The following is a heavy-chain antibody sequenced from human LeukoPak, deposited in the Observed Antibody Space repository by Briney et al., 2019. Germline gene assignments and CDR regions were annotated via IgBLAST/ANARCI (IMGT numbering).Heavy chain of an antibody. CDR3: ARRGYSGYDYGMDV. CDR2: ISYDGSNK. Sequence: GGSLRLSCAASGFTFSTYGMHWVRRAPGKGLEWVAVISYDGSNKYYADSVKGRFTISRDNSKNMLYLQMNSLRAEDTAVYYCARRGYSGYDYGMDVWGQGTTVTVSS. V-gene: IGHV3-30*03. CDR1: GFTFSTYG. D-gene: IGHD5-12*01. J-gene: IGHJ6*02.